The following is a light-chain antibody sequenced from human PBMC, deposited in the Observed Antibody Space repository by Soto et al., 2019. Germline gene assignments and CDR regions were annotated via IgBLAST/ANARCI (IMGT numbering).Light chain of an antibody. Sequence: EVVLTQSPGTVSLSPGERATLSCRASQSVTSNYLAWYQQKPGQAPRLLIYAASSRATGITDRFSGSGSGTDFTLRISRLEPEDFAVYYCHQYGSSITWTFGQGTKVEIK. CDR1: QSVTSNY. CDR2: AAS. V-gene: IGKV3-20*01. J-gene: IGKJ1*01. CDR3: HQYGSSITWT.